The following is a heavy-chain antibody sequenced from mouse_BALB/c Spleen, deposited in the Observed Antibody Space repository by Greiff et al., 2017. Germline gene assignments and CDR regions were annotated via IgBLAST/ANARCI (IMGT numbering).Heavy chain of an antibody. D-gene: IGHD1-3*01. V-gene: IGHV2-2*02. CDR3: ASRKSFAY. J-gene: IGHJ3*01. CDR2: IWSGGST. CDR1: GFSLTSYG. Sequence: VQRVESGPGLVQPSQSLSITCTVSGFSLTSYGVHWVRQSPGKGLEWLGVIWSGGSTDYNAAFISRLSISKDNSKSQVFFKMNSLQANDTAIYYCASRKSFAYWGQGTLVTVSA.